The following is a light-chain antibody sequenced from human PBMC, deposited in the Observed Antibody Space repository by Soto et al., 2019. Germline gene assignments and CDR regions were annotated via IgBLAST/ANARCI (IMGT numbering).Light chain of an antibody. J-gene: IGKJ4*01. CDR2: AAS. Sequence: TQSPSSLSASVGDRVTITCRASRSISSYLNWYQQKPGKAPKLLIYAASSLQSGVPSKFSGSGSGADFTLTISSLQPEDFATYYCQQTYSIPLTFGGGTKVDIK. V-gene: IGKV1-39*01. CDR1: RSISSY. CDR3: QQTYSIPLT.